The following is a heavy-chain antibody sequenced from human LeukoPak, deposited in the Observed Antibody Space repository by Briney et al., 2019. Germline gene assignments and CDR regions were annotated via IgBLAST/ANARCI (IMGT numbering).Heavy chain of an antibody. CDR3: AKVWSVGAGLVSAFDI. CDR1: GFTLSSYA. Sequence: PGGSLRLSCSASGFTLSSYAMHWVRQAPGKGLEGVAGIAYDGRDKKYADSVKGRFTISRDNSKNTVYLQMNSLRVEDTAIYYCAKVWSVGAGLVSAFDIWGQGTMVTVSS. J-gene: IGHJ3*02. D-gene: IGHD1-26*01. CDR2: IAYDGRDK. V-gene: IGHV3-30*04.